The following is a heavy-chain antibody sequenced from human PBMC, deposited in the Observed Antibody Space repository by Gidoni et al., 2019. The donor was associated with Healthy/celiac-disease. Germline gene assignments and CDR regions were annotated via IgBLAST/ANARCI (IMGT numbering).Heavy chain of an antibody. J-gene: IGHJ4*02. V-gene: IGHV4-34*01. CDR2: INHSGST. D-gene: IGHD3-3*01. CDR1: GGSFRGYY. Sequence: QVQLQQWGAGLLKPSETLSLTCAVYGGSFRGYYWSWIRQPPGKGLEWIGEINHSGSTNYNPSLKSRVTISVDTSKNQFSLKLSSVTAADTAVYYCAATYYDFWSGYTQQNSAFDYWGQGTLVTVSS. CDR3: AATYYDFWSGYTQQNSAFDY.